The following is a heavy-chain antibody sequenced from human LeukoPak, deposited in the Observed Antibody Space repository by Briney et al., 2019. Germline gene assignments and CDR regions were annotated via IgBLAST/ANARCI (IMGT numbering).Heavy chain of an antibody. V-gene: IGHV4-61*03. D-gene: IGHD5-18*01. CDR1: GGSISSGDYC. Sequence: PSETLSLTCTVSGGSISSGDYCWSWIRQPPGKGLEWIGYIYYSGSTDYNPSLKSRVTTSIDTSKNHFSLRLSSVTAADTASYYCARGYAYGPNYYFNYWGQGTLVTVSS. CDR2: IYYSGST. J-gene: IGHJ4*02. CDR3: ARGYAYGPNYYFNY.